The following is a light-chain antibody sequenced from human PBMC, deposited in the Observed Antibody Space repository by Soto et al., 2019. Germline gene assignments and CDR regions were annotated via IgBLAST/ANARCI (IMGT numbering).Light chain of an antibody. J-gene: IGLJ2*01. Sequence: QSVLTQPPSACGTPGQRVTISCSGSSSNIGSNTVNWDQQLPGTAPKLLIYRNNQRPSGVPDRFSGSKSGTSASLAISGLQSEDEADYYCAAWDDSVNGVVFGGGTKLTV. V-gene: IGLV1-44*01. CDR1: SSNIGSNT. CDR3: AAWDDSVNGVV. CDR2: RNN.